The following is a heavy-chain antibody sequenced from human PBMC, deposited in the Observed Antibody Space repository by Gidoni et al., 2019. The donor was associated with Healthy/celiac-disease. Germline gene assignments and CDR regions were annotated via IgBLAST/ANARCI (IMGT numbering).Heavy chain of an antibody. J-gene: IGHJ6*02. CDR1: GVTFSSPA. D-gene: IGHD3-10*01. CDR2: ISGSGGST. Sequence: EVQLLESGRGLAQPGGSLRRSCAASGVTFSSPAMRWVRQAPGKGLEWVSAISGSGGSTYYADSVKGRFTISRDNSKNTLYLQMNSLRAEDTAVYYCAKDLISGFGELESLRYYYYGMDVWGQGTTVTVSS. CDR3: AKDLISGFGELESLRYYYYGMDV. V-gene: IGHV3-23*01.